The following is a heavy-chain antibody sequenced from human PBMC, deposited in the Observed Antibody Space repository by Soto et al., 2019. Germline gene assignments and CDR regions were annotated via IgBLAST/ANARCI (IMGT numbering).Heavy chain of an antibody. CDR2: FDPEDGET. D-gene: IGHD1-26*01. CDR1: GYTLTELS. Sequence: ASVKVSRKVSGYTLTELSMHWVRQAPGKGLEWMGGFDPEDGETIYAQKFQGRVTMTEDTSTDTAYMELSRLRSEDTAVYYCATDIQWELRLFDYWGQGTLVTVSS. CDR3: ATDIQWELRLFDY. V-gene: IGHV1-24*01. J-gene: IGHJ4*02.